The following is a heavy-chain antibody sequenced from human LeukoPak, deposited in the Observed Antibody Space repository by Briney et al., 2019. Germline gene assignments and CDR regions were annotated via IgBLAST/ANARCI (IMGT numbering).Heavy chain of an antibody. D-gene: IGHD3-10*01. Sequence: GASVKISCKASGGTFSSYAISWVRQAPGQGLEWMGWINPNSGGTNYAQKFQGWVTMTRDTSISTAYMELSRLRSDDTAVYYCARNYYGSGSYYNGDHYYYYYGMDVWGQGTTVTVSS. CDR3: ARNYYGSGSYYNGDHYYYYYGMDV. J-gene: IGHJ6*02. CDR2: INPNSGGT. V-gene: IGHV1-2*04. CDR1: GGTFSSYA.